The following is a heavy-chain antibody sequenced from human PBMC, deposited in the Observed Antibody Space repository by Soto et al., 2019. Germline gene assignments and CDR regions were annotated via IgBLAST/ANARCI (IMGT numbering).Heavy chain of an antibody. V-gene: IGHV3-21*01. Sequence: PGGALRLSCAASGFTFSSYSMNWVRQAPGKGLEWVSSISSSSSYIYYADSVKGRFTISRDNAKNSLYLQMNSLRAEDTAVYYCAIDFYYYYGMDVWGQGTTVTVSS. CDR2: ISSSSSYI. J-gene: IGHJ6*02. CDR1: GFTFSSYS. CDR3: AIDFYYYYGMDV.